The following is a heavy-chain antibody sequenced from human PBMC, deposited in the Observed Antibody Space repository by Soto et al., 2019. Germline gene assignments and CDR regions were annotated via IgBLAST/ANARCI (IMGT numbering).Heavy chain of an antibody. J-gene: IGHJ4*02. Sequence: QVQLVESGGGVVQPGRSLRLSCAVSGFTFSSSAMHWVRQAPGMGLEGVAVISYDGSNKYYVDSAKGRFTISRDNSKNTLYLQMNSLRAEDTAVYYCVNSRSGTYAPFDYWGQGTLVTVSS. CDR2: ISYDGSNK. CDR3: VNSRSGTYAPFDY. V-gene: IGHV3-30*18. D-gene: IGHD1-26*01. CDR1: GFTFSSSA.